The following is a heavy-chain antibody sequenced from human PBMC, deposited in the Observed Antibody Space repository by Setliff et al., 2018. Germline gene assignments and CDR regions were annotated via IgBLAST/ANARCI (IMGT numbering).Heavy chain of an antibody. CDR1: GFTLAIYG. J-gene: IGHJ3*02. CDR3: AKLGIDDFDI. D-gene: IGHD7-27*01. V-gene: IGHV3-30*02. Sequence: PGGSLRLSCVASGFTLAIYGIHCVRQAPGKGLEWVAFIHYDENERHYADSVKGRFTISRDDNTVYLQMNSLRPEDTAVYFCAKLGIDDFDIWGQGTMVTVSS. CDR2: IHYDENER.